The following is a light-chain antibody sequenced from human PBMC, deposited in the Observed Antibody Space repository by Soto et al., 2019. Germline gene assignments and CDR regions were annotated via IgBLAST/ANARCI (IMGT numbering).Light chain of an antibody. V-gene: IGLV1-40*01. Sequence: QSVLTQPPSVSGAPGQRVTISCTGSSSNIGAGYDVHWYQQLPGTAPKLLIYGNSNRPSGVPDRFSGSKSGTSAFLAITGLQAEYEADYYCQSYDSSLSGYVVFGGGTKLTVL. CDR3: QSYDSSLSGYVV. CDR2: GNS. J-gene: IGLJ2*01. CDR1: SSNIGAGYD.